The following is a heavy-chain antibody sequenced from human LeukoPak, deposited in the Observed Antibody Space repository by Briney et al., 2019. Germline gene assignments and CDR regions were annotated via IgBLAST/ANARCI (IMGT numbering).Heavy chain of an antibody. CDR1: GYTFTTYG. J-gene: IGHJ4*02. D-gene: IGHD3-10*01. V-gene: IGHV1-18*01. Sequence: ASVKVSCKASGYTFTTYGISWVRQAPGQGLEWMGWISPYNGNTKYAQKVQGRVTMTTDTSTSTAYMELRSLRSDDTAVYYCARDQTQIWFGEGLWYFDNWGQGTLFTVSS. CDR3: ARDQTQIWFGEGLWYFDN. CDR2: ISPYNGNT.